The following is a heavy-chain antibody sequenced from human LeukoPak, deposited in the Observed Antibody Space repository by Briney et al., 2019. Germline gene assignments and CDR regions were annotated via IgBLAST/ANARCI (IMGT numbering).Heavy chain of an antibody. CDR2: IYSGGST. CDR1: GFTVSSNY. V-gene: IGHV3-66*01. CDR3: ARETFSGWYRNYYYYMDV. Sequence: GGSLRLSCAASGFTVSSNYMSWVRQAPGKGLEWVSVIYSGGSTYYADSVKGGFTISRDNSKNTLYLQMNSLRAEDTAVYYCARETFSGWYRNYYYYMDVWGKGTTVTLSS. D-gene: IGHD6-19*01. J-gene: IGHJ6*03.